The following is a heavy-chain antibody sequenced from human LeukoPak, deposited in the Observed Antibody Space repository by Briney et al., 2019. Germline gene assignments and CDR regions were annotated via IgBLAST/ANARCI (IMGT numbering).Heavy chain of an antibody. Sequence: GSVKVSCKASGYTFTSYDINWVRQATGQGLEWMGWMNPDSGNTGYAQKFQGRVTMTRNTSISTAYMELSSLRSEDTAVYYCARGRRGSGSYVPYWGQGTLVTVSS. D-gene: IGHD3-10*01. J-gene: IGHJ4*02. CDR3: ARGRRGSGSYVPY. CDR2: MNPDSGNT. V-gene: IGHV1-8*01. CDR1: GYTFTSYD.